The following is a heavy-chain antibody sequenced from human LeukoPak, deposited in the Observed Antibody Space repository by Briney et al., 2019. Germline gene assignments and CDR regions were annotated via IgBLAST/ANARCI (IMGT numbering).Heavy chain of an antibody. CDR1: GGSISSGSYY. V-gene: IGHV4-61*02. CDR3: TKGGEMATVDY. Sequence: PSQTLSLTCTVSGGSISSGSYYWSWIRQPAGKGLEWIGRIYTSGSTNYNPSLKSRVTISVDTSKNQFSLKLSSVTAADTAVYYCTKGGEMATVDYWGQGTLVTVSS. J-gene: IGHJ4*02. CDR2: IYTSGST. D-gene: IGHD5-24*01.